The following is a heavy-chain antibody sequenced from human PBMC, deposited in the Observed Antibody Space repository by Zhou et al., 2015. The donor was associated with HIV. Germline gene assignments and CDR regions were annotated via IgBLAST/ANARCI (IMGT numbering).Heavy chain of an antibody. CDR2: IIPLSGAT. Sequence: QVQLVQSGTEVKKPGSSVKVSCKASGGTFSSYAIGWVRQAPGQGLEWMGGIIPLSGATSYAHKFQDRLTITADESTSTAYMELTGLRSDDTAVYYCARRGTQLWSDSFDIWGQGTMVTVSS. CDR3: ARRGTQLWSDSFDI. V-gene: IGHV1-69*01. D-gene: IGHD5-18*01. J-gene: IGHJ3*02. CDR1: GGTFSSYA.